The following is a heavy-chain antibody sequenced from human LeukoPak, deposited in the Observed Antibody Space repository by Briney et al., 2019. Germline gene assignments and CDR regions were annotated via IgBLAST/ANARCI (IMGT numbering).Heavy chain of an antibody. D-gene: IGHD3-22*01. Sequence: SETLSLTCTVSGGSITTRSYYWGWIPQPPGKGLEWIGSMHHSGSTYYNPSLKSRVTTSVDTSKNQFSLKLRSVTAADTAVYYCARDPGAYYDSSGYLNWFDPWGQGTLVTVSS. V-gene: IGHV4-39*07. CDR1: GGSITTRSYY. CDR3: ARDPGAYYDSSGYLNWFDP. CDR2: MHHSGST. J-gene: IGHJ5*02.